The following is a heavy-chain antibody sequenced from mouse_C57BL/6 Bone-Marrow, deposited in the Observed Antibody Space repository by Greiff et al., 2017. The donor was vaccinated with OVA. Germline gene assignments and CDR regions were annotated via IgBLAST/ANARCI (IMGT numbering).Heavy chain of an antibody. CDR2: ISNGGGST. CDR1: GFTFSDYY. V-gene: IGHV5-12*01. CDR3: ARIYAAMDY. J-gene: IGHJ4*01. D-gene: IGHD2-3*01. Sequence: DVKLAESGGGLVQPGGSLKLSCAASGFTFSDYYMYWVRQTPEKRLEWVAYISNGGGSTYYPDTVKGRFTISRDNAKNTLYLQMSRLKSEDTAMYYCARIYAAMDYWGQGTSVTVSS.